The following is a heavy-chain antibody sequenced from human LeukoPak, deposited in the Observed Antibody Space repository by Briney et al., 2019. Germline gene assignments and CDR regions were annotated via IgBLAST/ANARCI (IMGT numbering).Heavy chain of an antibody. CDR3: AKGTSGYSSTWLDS. Sequence: QPGGSLRLSCAASGFTFDDYAMHWVRQAPGKGLDWVSGVSWNSANIAYADSVKGRFTISRDNAKNSLYLQMNSLRAEDMAFYYCAKGTSGYSSTWLDSWGQGALVTVSS. J-gene: IGHJ4*02. CDR1: GFTFDDYA. CDR2: VSWNSANI. D-gene: IGHD6-13*01. V-gene: IGHV3-9*03.